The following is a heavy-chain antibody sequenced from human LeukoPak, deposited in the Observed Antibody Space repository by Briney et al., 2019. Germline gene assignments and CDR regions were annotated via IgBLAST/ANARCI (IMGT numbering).Heavy chain of an antibody. CDR3: ARDGPPRTAFGI. V-gene: IGHV3-7*01. CDR1: GFRFADYG. Sequence: PGRSLRLSCRTAGFRFADYGLTWVRQAPGKGLESVAIIKEDGSEKFYVDSVKGRFTISRDNAKNSLYLDMNGLRAEDAAVYYCARDGPPRTAFGIWGQGTMVTVSS. CDR2: IKEDGSEK. J-gene: IGHJ3*02.